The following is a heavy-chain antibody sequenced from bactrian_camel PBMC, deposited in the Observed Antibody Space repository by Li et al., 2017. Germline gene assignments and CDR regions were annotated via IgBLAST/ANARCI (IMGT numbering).Heavy chain of an antibody. J-gene: IGHJ6*01. CDR1: GRTYIKWC. Sequence: HVQLVESGGGSVQAGGSLRLSRAASGRTYIKWCMGWFREVPGKEREGIATIDSGGITAYADSVKGRFTISKDNAKNMLYLQLNSLETEDTAIYYCARDLYGGSWYRFAYWGQGTQVTVS. CDR2: IDSGGIT. V-gene: IGHV3S57*01. CDR3: ARDLYGGSWYRFAY. D-gene: IGHD6*01.